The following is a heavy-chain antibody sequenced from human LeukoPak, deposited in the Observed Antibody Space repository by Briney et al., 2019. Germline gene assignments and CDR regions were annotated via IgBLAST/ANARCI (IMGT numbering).Heavy chain of an antibody. Sequence: EGSLRLSCAASGFSFSSYAMSWVRQAPGKRLEWVSAISGSGDSKLYADSVKGRLTISRDNSKNTLYLQMNSLRAEDTAVYYCANKVNTVTTADYWGQGTLVTVSS. J-gene: IGHJ4*02. V-gene: IGHV3-23*01. CDR2: ISGSGDSK. CDR1: GFSFSSYA. CDR3: ANKVNTVTTADY. D-gene: IGHD4-17*01.